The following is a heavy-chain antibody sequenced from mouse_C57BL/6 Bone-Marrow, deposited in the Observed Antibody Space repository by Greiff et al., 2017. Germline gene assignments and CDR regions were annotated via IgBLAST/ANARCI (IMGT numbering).Heavy chain of an antibody. D-gene: IGHD2-4*01. Sequence: QVQLQQPGAELVKPGASVKMSCKASGYTFTDYWIGWAKQRPGHGLEWIGDIYPGGGYTNYNEKFKGKATLTADKSSSTAYMQFSSLTSEDSAIYYCAREGLYYDYAYWGQGTLVTVSA. CDR2: IYPGGGYT. J-gene: IGHJ3*01. CDR1: GYTFTDYW. V-gene: IGHV1-63*01. CDR3: AREGLYYDYAY.